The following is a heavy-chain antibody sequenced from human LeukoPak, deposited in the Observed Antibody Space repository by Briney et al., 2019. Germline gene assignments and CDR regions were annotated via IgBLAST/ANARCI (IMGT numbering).Heavy chain of an antibody. D-gene: IGHD3-22*01. V-gene: IGHV3-30*04. J-gene: IGHJ6*02. Sequence: GGSLRLSCAASRFTFSSSTMLWVRQAPGKGLEWVAVISYDGSDKYYADSVKGRFTISRDNSKSTLYLQMNSLRAYDTAVYYCARPLSNGYFHDSGGYYPYAMDVWGQGTTVTVS. CDR3: ARPLSNGYFHDSGGYYPYAMDV. CDR2: ISYDGSDK. CDR1: RFTFSSST.